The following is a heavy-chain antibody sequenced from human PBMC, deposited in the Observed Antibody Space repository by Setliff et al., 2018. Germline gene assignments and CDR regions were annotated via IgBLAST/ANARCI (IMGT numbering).Heavy chain of an antibody. V-gene: IGHV4-39*01. D-gene: IGHD5-18*01. CDR2: IYWSGNT. Sequence: SETLSLTCTVSGGSISTATYYWGWVRQSPGKGLESIGSIYWSGNTWYNPSFKSRVTISIDTSKNQFSLKMSSVTAADTAVYYCASNRAAMALDDPWGQGKLVTVSS. CDR3: ASNRAAMALDDP. CDR1: GGSISTATYY. J-gene: IGHJ5*02.